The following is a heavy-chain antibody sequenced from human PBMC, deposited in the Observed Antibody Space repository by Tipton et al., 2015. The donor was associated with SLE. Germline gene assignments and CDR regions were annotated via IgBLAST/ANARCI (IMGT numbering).Heavy chain of an antibody. V-gene: IGHV3-15*01. D-gene: IGHD6-13*01. CDR1: GFTFSNAW. CDR2: IKSKTDDGTT. J-gene: IGHJ1*01. CDR3: TTDLFGQQLEGGYFQH. Sequence: SLRLSCAASGFTFSNAWMSWVRQAPGKGLEWVGRIKSKTDDGTTDYAAPVKGRFTISRDDSKNTLYLQMSSLKTEDTAVYYCTTDLFGQQLEGGYFQHWGQGTLVTVSS.